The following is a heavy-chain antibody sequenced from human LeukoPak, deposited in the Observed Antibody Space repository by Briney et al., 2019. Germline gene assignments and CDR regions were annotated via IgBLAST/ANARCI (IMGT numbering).Heavy chain of an antibody. CDR3: VSGGDYHVRLCTY. CDR1: EFTFSSYV. Sequence: GGSLRLSCAASEFTFSSYVMAWVRQAPGKRLEWVSTITPGGGTYYADSVKGRFTISRDNSKNTLYLQMNSLTAEDTAIYYCVSGGDYHVRLCTYWGQGTLVTVSS. CDR2: ITPGGGT. V-gene: IGHV3-23*01. J-gene: IGHJ4*01. D-gene: IGHD4-17*01.